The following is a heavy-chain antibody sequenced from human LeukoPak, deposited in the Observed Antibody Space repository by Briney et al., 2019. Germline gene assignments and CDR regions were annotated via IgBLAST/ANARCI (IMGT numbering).Heavy chain of an antibody. J-gene: IGHJ4*02. V-gene: IGHV6-1*01. D-gene: IGHD6-19*01. CDR2: TYYRSKWYN. CDR1: GDSVSSNSAA. CDR3: ARGSDSSDILDY. Sequence: SQTLSLTCAISGDSVSSNSAAWNWIRHSPSRGIEWLGRTYYRSKWYNDYAVSVKSRITINPDTSKNQFSLQLNSVTPEDTAVYYCARGSDSSDILDYWGQGTLVTVSS.